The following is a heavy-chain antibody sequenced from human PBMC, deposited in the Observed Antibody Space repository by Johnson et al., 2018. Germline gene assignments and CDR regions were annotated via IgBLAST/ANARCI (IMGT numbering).Heavy chain of an antibody. V-gene: IGHV3-33*06. D-gene: IGHD3-3*01. CDR3: AKEHYDFWSGYYTGSAFDI. Sequence: VQLVESGGGVVQPGRSLRLSCAASGFTFRSYGMHWVRQAPGKGLEWVAVIWYDGSYKYYADSVQGRFTITRNNSKNTLYLQMNSPRAEDTGVYYWAKEHYDFWSGYYTGSAFDIWGQGTMVTVSS. J-gene: IGHJ3*02. CDR1: GFTFRSYG. CDR2: IWYDGSYK.